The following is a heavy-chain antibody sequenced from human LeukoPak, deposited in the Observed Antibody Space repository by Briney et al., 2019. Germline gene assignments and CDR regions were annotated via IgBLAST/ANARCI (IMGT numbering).Heavy chain of an antibody. CDR2: ISGSGGNT. CDR3: AKTGGYVYYFDY. D-gene: IGHD3-22*01. V-gene: IGHV3-23*01. Sequence: GGSLRLSCAASGFTFSSYAMSWVRQAPGKGLEWVSTISGSGGNTYFADSVKGRSTISRDNSKNTLYLQMNSLRAEDTAVYYCAKTGGYVYYFDYWGPGTLVTVSS. J-gene: IGHJ4*02. CDR1: GFTFSSYA.